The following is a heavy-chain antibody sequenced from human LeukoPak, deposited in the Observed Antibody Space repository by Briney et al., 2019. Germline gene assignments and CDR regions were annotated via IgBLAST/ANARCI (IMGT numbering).Heavy chain of an antibody. CDR2: IKQDGREN. Sequence: PGGSLRLSCAASGFPLSSHRMSWVRQTPGKGLEWVANIKQDGRENYYVDCVKRQFTISRDNDKNSLYLKMNSLRAEDTAVYSCASTDTAMVPFDYWGQGTLVTVSS. V-gene: IGHV3-7*01. D-gene: IGHD5-18*01. CDR1: GFPLSSHR. CDR3: ASTDTAMVPFDY. J-gene: IGHJ4*02.